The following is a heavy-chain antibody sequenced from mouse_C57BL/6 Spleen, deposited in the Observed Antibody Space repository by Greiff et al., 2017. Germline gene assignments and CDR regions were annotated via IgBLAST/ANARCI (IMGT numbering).Heavy chain of an antibody. CDR3: AMWDYYDGGDVAY. D-gene: IGHD1-1*01. J-gene: IGHJ3*01. CDR1: GYTFTSYW. Sequence: VQLQQPGAELVKPGASVKVSCKASGYTFTSYWMHWVKQRPGQGLEWIGRIHPSDSDTNYNRKFKGKATLTVDNSSSTAYMQLSSLTSDDSAVYYCAMWDYYDGGDVAYWGQGTLVTVSA. V-gene: IGHV1-74*01. CDR2: IHPSDSDT.